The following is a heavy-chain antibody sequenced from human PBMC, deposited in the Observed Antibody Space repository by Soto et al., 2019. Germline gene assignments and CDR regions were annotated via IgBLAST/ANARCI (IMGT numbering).Heavy chain of an antibody. CDR3: AKGGYNWNSYLHY. CDR2: ISWNSGSI. V-gene: IGHV3-9*01. Sequence: EVQLVESGGGLVQPGRSLRLSCAASGFTFDDYAMHWVRQAPGKGLEWVSGISWNSGSIGYADSVKGRFTISRDNAKNSLYLQMNSPRAEDTALYYSAKGGYNWNSYLHYWGEGTLVTVSS. J-gene: IGHJ4*02. CDR1: GFTFDDYA. D-gene: IGHD1-7*01.